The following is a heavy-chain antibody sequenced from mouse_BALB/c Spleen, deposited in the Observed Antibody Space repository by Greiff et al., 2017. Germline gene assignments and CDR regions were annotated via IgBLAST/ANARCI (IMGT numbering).Heavy chain of an antibody. V-gene: IGHV5-17*02. CDR1: GFTFSSFG. CDR2: ISSGSSTI. D-gene: IGHD2-3*01. CDR3: ARDDGYYGAY. Sequence: EVQRVESGGGLVQPGGSRKLSCAASGFTFSSFGMHWVRQAPEKGLEWVAYISSGSSTIYYADTVKGRFTISRDNPKNTLFLQMTSLRSEDTAMYYCARDDGYYGAYWGQGTLVTVSA. J-gene: IGHJ3*01.